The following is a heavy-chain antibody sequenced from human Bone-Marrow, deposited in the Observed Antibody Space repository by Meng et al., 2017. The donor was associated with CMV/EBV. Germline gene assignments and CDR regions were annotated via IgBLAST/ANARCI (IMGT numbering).Heavy chain of an antibody. D-gene: IGHD6-13*01. V-gene: IGHV1-18*01. J-gene: IGHJ6*02. CDR2: ISAYNGNT. CDR1: GYTFTSYG. Sequence: ASVKVSCKASGYTFTSYGISWVRQAPGQGREWMGWISAYNGNTNYAQKLQGRVTMTTDTSTSTAYLELRSLRSDDTAVYYCARAAAAAGTIYYYGMDVWGQGTTVTVSS. CDR3: ARAAAAAGTIYYYGMDV.